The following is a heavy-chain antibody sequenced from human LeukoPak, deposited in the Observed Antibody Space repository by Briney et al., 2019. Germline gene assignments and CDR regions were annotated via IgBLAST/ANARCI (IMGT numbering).Heavy chain of an antibody. J-gene: IGHJ4*02. CDR2: IYYSGST. Sequence: SETLSLTCTVSGGSISSYYWSWIRQPPGKGLEWNGYIYYSGSTNYNPSLKSRVTISVDTSKNQFSLKLSSVTAADTAVYYCARGLSSGYRGNFDYWGQGTLVTVSS. V-gene: IGHV4-59*01. D-gene: IGHD3-22*01. CDR1: GGSISSYY. CDR3: ARGLSSGYRGNFDY.